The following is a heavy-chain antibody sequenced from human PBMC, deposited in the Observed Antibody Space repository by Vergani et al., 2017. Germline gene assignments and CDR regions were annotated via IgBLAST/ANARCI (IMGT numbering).Heavy chain of an antibody. CDR3: ARETGYSSSSWFDP. J-gene: IGHJ5*02. CDR1: GGSISSGSYY. D-gene: IGHD6-13*01. V-gene: IGHV4-61*02. CDR2: IYTSGST. Sequence: QVQLQESGPGLVKPSQTLSLTCTVSGGSISSGSYYWSWIRQPAGKGLEWIGRIYTSGSTNYNPSLKSRVTISVDTSKNQFSLKLSSVTAADTAVYYCARETGYSSSSWFDPWGQGTLVTVSS.